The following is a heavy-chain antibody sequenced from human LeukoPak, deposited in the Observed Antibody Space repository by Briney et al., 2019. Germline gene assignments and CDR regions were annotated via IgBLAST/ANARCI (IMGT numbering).Heavy chain of an antibody. D-gene: IGHD1-1*01. V-gene: IGHV1-8*01. Sequence: ASVKVSCKASGYTCTSYDINWVRQATGQRLEWMGWMNPNSGNTGYAQKFQGRVTSTRNTSISTAYMELSSLRSEDTAVYYCARGGGRPKRIGFDYWGQGTLVTVSS. CDR3: ARGGGRPKRIGFDY. CDR1: GYTCTSYD. CDR2: MNPNSGNT. J-gene: IGHJ4*02.